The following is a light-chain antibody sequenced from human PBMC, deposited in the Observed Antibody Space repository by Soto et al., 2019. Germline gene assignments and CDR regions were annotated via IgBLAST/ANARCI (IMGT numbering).Light chain of an antibody. CDR3: QQYGSSPWT. Sequence: EIVLTQSPATLSLSPGERAAISCGASQSVSSNYLAWYQQKPGLAPRLLIYDASRGATGIPDRFSGSGSGADFILSISRLEPEDFAVYHCQQYGSSPWTFGQGTKADIK. J-gene: IGKJ1*01. V-gene: IGKV3D-20*01. CDR2: DAS. CDR1: QSVSSNY.